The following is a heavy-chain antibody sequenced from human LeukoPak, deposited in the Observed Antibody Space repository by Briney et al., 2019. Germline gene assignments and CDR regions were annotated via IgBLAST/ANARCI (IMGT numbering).Heavy chain of an antibody. CDR1: GYTFTGYY. J-gene: IGHJ4*02. D-gene: IGHD7-27*01. Sequence: GASVKVSCKASGYTFTGYYMHWVRQAPGQGLEWMGWINPNSGGTNYAQKFQGRVTMTRDTSISTAYMELSRLRSDDTAVYYCAVLTGDPRVRAPFDYWGQGTLVTVSS. V-gene: IGHV1-2*02. CDR2: INPNSGGT. CDR3: AVLTGDPRVRAPFDY.